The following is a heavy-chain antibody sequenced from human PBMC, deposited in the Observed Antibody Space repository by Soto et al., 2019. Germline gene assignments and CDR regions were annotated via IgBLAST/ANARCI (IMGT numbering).Heavy chain of an antibody. J-gene: IGHJ4*02. CDR2: ISFDGNYK. Sequence: QVQLVESGGGVVQPGKSLRLSCAASGFTFSNFGMHWVRQAPGQGLVWVAVISFDGNYKYYTDSVKGRFTISRDSSRNTLYLQMNSLRPEDTAVYYCARGVADTDFWGQGTLVTVSS. D-gene: IGHD6-19*01. CDR3: ARGVADTDF. V-gene: IGHV3-30*03. CDR1: GFTFSNFG.